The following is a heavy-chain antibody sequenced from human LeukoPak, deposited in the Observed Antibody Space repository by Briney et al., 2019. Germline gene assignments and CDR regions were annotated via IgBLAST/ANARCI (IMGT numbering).Heavy chain of an antibody. V-gene: IGHV3-74*01. CDR2: INSDGAT. J-gene: IGHJ4*02. Sequence: TGGSLRLSHAAPRWTFRRYWLHWVRQVPGKGLVWVSLINSDGATSHADSVKGRFTISRDNAKNTLYLQMNSLRAEDTAVYYCARSAADAFYYCGQGTLVTVSS. CDR3: ARSAADAFYY. CDR1: RWTFRRYW.